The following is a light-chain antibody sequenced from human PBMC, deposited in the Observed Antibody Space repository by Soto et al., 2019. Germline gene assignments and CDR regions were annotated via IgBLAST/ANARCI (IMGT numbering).Light chain of an antibody. CDR1: QSVSRY. Sequence: EVVLTHSPATLSLSPGERATLSCRASQSVSRYLAWYQQRPGQAPRLLIYDVSDRAPGTPARFSGSGSGTDFTLTISSLEPEDFAVYYCQHRSSWPLTFGGGTEVEIK. CDR3: QHRSSWPLT. V-gene: IGKV3-11*01. CDR2: DVS. J-gene: IGKJ4*01.